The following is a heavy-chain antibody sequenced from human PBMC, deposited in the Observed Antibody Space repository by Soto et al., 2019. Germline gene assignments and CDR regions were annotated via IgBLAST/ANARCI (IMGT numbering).Heavy chain of an antibody. CDR2: INHSGST. J-gene: IGHJ6*02. D-gene: IGHD2-2*01. CDR1: GGSFSGYY. Sequence: SETLSLTCAVYGGSFSGYYWSWIRQPPGKGLEWIGEINHSGSTNYNPSLKSRVTISVDTSKNQSSLKLSSLTAADTAVYYAASVTVVVPARHSWYYYGMDVWGQGTTVTVSS. CDR3: ASVTVVVPARHSWYYYGMDV. V-gene: IGHV4-34*01.